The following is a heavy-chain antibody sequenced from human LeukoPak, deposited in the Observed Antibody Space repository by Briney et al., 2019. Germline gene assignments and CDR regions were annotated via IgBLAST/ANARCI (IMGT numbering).Heavy chain of an antibody. D-gene: IGHD5-12*01. J-gene: IGHJ4*02. CDR1: GFTFSSYG. CDR3: ARGGAHRFDY. V-gene: IGHV3-30*03. Sequence: GGSLRLSCAASGFTFSSYGMHWVRQAPGKGLEWVAVISHDGSKKYYADSVKGRFTISRDNSKNTLYLQMNSLRAEDTAVYYCARGGAHRFDYWGQGTLVTVSS. CDR2: ISHDGSKK.